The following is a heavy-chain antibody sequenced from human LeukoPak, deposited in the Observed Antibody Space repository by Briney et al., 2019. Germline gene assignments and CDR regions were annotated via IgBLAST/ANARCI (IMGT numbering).Heavy chain of an antibody. CDR2: ITTSGDT. CDR3: ARGYNSRSTFDV. Sequence: SQTLSLTCTVSDGSISSGSHYWSWIRQPAGKGLEWIGRITTSGDTTYNPSLKSRLTISVDTSRNHFSLNLRSVTAADTAVYYCARGYNSRSTFDVWGQGTVVTVSS. V-gene: IGHV4-61*02. CDR1: DGSISSGSHY. D-gene: IGHD6-13*01. J-gene: IGHJ3*01.